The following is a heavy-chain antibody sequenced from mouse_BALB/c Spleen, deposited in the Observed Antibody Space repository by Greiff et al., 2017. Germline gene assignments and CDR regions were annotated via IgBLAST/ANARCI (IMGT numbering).Heavy chain of an antibody. CDR1: GYAFSSYW. Sequence: VQLQQSGAELARPGSSVKISCKASGYAFSSYWMNWVKQRPGQGLEWIGQIYPGDGDTNYNGKFKGKATLTADKSSSPAYMQLSSLTSEDSAVYFGARDEIRAGFAYWGQGTLVTVSA. CDR2: IYPGDGDT. D-gene: IGHD3-1*01. V-gene: IGHV1-80*01. CDR3: ARDEIRAGFAY. J-gene: IGHJ3*01.